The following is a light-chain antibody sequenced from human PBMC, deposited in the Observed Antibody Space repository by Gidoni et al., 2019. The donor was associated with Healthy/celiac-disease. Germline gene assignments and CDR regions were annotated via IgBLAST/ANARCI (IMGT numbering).Light chain of an antibody. Sequence: DLQMTQSPSSLSAAVGDRVTMTCRASQSISSYLNWYQQKPGKAPKLLIYAASSVQSGVPSRFSGSGSGTDFTLTISSLQPEDFATYYCQQSYSTLWTFXQXTKVEIK. J-gene: IGKJ1*01. CDR3: QQSYSTLWT. V-gene: IGKV1-39*01. CDR1: QSISSY. CDR2: AAS.